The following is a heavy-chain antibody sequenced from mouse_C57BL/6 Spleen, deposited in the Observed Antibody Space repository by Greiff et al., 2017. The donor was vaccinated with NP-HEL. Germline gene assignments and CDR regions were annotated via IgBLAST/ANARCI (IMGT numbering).Heavy chain of an antibody. CDR2: INPSTGGT. CDR1: GYSFTGYY. CDR3: AGEGSSAWFAY. J-gene: IGHJ3*01. V-gene: IGHV1-42*01. Sequence: VQLKESGPELVKPGASVKISCKASGYSFTGYYMNWVKQSPEKSLEWIGEINPSTGGTTYNQKFKAKATLTVDKSSSTAYMQLKSLTSEDSAVYYCAGEGSSAWFAYWGQGTLVTVSA. D-gene: IGHD1-1*01.